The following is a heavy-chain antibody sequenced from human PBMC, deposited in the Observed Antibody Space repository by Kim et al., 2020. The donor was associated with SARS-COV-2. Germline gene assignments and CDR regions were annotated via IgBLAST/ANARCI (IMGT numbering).Heavy chain of an antibody. D-gene: IGHD3-22*01. CDR3: AREHYDCSGFSTGMDV. CDR1: GFTFSSYG. Sequence: GGSLRLSCAASGFTFSSYGMHWVRQAPGKGLEWVAVIWYDGSNKYYADSVKGRFTISRDNSKNTLYLQMNSLRAEDTAVYYCAREHYDCSGFSTGMDVWGQGTTVTVSS. CDR2: IWYDGSNK. V-gene: IGHV3-33*01. J-gene: IGHJ6*02.